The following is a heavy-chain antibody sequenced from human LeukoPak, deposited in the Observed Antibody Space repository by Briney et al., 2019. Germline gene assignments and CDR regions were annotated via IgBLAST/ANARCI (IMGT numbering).Heavy chain of an antibody. J-gene: IGHJ4*02. Sequence: PGGSLRLSCAASGFTISSYDMTWVRQAPGKGLEWVSVIYTSGTTSYTDSVRGRFTISRDSSTNTVYFQMNSLRDEDTAVYYCARNGGGLGLWGQGTLVTASS. V-gene: IGHV3-66*01. CDR1: GFTISSYD. CDR2: IYTSGTT. CDR3: ARNGGGLGL. D-gene: IGHD2-8*01.